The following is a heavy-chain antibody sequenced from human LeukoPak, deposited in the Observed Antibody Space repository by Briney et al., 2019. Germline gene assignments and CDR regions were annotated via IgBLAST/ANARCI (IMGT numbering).Heavy chain of an antibody. CDR2: ISYDGSKK. Sequence: GGSLRLSCAASGFTFSSYAMHWVRQAPGKGLEWVAVISYDGSKKYYADSVKGRVTISRDNFKNTLYLQMNSLRAEDTAVYYCARPDLEWFGSYYYCYYGMDVWGQGTTVTVSS. V-gene: IGHV3-30*04. J-gene: IGHJ6*02. CDR1: GFTFSSYA. D-gene: IGHD3-10*01. CDR3: ARPDLEWFGSYYYCYYGMDV.